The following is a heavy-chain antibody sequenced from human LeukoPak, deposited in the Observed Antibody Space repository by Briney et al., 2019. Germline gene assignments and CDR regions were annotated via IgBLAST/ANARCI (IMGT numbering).Heavy chain of an antibody. D-gene: IGHD3-10*01. Sequence: GGSLRLSCAASGFTFDDYAMHWVRQAQGGGLEWVSAIGGDGGGTFYADSVKGRFAISRDNSKSTLYLQMNSLRAEDTAVYYCLKDFGRNLGGPGYWGRGTLVTVSA. CDR3: LKDFGRNLGGPGY. CDR2: IGGDGGGT. J-gene: IGHJ4*02. V-gene: IGHV3-23*01. CDR1: GFTFDDYA.